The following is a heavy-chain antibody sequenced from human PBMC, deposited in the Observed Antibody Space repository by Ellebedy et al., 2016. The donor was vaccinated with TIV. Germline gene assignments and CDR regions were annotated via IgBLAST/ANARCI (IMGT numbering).Heavy chain of an antibody. CDR3: ARVEMATKSFDY. Sequence: MPSETLSLTCTVSGGSISSYYWSWIRQPPGKGLEWIGYIYYSGSTNYNPSLKSRVTISVDTSKNQFSLKLSSVTAADTAVYYCARVEMATKSFDYWGQGTLVTVSS. V-gene: IGHV4-59*01. CDR2: IYYSGST. D-gene: IGHD5-24*01. CDR1: GGSISSYY. J-gene: IGHJ4*02.